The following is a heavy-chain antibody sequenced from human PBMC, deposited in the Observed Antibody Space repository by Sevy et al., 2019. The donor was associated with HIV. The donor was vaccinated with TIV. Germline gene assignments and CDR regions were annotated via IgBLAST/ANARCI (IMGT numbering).Heavy chain of an antibody. CDR3: STDPIIVLLVTDGMDV. CDR2: IKSKADGGTT. CDR1: GFTFYYAW. V-gene: IGHV3-15*01. Sequence: GGSLRLSCAASGFTFYYAWMTWVRQAPGKGLEWVGRIKSKADGGTTDYSAPVKGRFIISRYDSKNTLYLQMNSLKTEDTAVYYCSTDPIIVLLVTDGMDVWGQGTTVTVSS. D-gene: IGHD2-8*02. J-gene: IGHJ6*02.